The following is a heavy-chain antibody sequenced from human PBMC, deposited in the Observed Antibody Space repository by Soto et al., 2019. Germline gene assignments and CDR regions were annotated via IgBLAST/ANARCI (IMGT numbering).Heavy chain of an antibody. Sequence: QVQLVQSGAEVKKPGSSVKVSCKASGGTFSSDAISWVRQAPGQRLEWMGGIIPIFGSPIYAQKFQGRVTITADKSTSTVYMDLSSLRSEDTAVYYCARDVSVARVQYNWFDPWGQGTLVTVSS. J-gene: IGHJ5*02. V-gene: IGHV1-69*06. CDR3: ARDVSVARVQYNWFDP. CDR1: GGTFSSDA. CDR2: IIPIFGSP. D-gene: IGHD6-19*01.